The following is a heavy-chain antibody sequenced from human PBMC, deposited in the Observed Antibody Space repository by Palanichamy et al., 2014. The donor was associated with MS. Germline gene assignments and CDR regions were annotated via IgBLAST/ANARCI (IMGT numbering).Heavy chain of an antibody. Sequence: GKGLEWVSGISNSGGSTYYADSVKGRFTISRDNSKNTLYLQMNSLRAEDTAVYYYAKVGYYSSTSCYRGAFDIWGQGTVVTVSS. J-gene: IGHJ3*02. V-gene: IGHV3-23*01. D-gene: IGHD2-2*01. CDR3: AKVGYYSSTSCYRGAFDI. CDR2: ISNSGGST.